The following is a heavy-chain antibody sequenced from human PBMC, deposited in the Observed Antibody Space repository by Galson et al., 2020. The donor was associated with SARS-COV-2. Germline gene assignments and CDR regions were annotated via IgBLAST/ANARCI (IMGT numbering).Heavy chain of an antibody. CDR2: IWYDGSTK. CDR1: GFTFSSYG. D-gene: IGHD2-15*01. Sequence: GGSLRLSCAASGFTFSSYGMHWVRQAPGKGLEWVAVIWYDGSTKYYADSVTGRFTISTDNSKNTLYLQMNSLRAEDTAVYYCASTQGGYCSGGSCYDFYGMDVWGQGTTVTVSS. V-gene: IGHV3-33*01. CDR3: ASTQGGYCSGGSCYDFYGMDV. J-gene: IGHJ6*02.